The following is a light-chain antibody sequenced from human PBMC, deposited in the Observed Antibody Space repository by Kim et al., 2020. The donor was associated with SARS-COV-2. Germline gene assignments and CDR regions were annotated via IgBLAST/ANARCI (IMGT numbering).Light chain of an antibody. J-gene: IGLJ2*01. V-gene: IGLV3-1*01. CDR1: ELGEKY. CDR2: QDT. CDR3: QVWASSTVV. Sequence: SYELTQPPSVSVSPGQTATITCSGDELGEKYVCWYQQKPGQPPVLVIYQDTKRPSGIPERFSGPNSGNTATLTISGAQAMDEADYFCQVWASSTVVFGGG.